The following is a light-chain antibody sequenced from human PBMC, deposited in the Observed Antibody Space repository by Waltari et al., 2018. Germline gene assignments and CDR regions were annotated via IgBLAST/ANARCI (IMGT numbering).Light chain of an antibody. J-gene: IGKJ4*01. CDR1: QSVSSSY. Sequence: EIVLTQSPGTLSLSPGERATLSCRASQSVSSSYLAWYQQKPGQAPRLLIYGASSRATGIPDRFSGSGSGTDFTLTISRLEPEDFSTYYCQQGNDFPLTFGGGTKVEMK. V-gene: IGKV3-20*01. CDR3: QQGNDFPLT. CDR2: GAS.